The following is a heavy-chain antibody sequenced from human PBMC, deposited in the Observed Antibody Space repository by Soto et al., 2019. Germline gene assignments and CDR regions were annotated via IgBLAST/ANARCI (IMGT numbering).Heavy chain of an antibody. V-gene: IGHV3-23*01. J-gene: IGHJ4*02. CDR1: GFSFSTYA. Sequence: EVQLWESGGGLVQPGGSLRLSCAASGFSFSTYAMTWVRQAPGKGLQWVSAISGGGSNTHYADSVKGRFTISRDNSKKLLLLQMNSLTAEDTAIYYCAKFSAASVYDISSAPDYWGQGTLVTVSS. CDR3: AKFSAASVYDISSAPDY. CDR2: ISGGGSNT. D-gene: IGHD3-9*01.